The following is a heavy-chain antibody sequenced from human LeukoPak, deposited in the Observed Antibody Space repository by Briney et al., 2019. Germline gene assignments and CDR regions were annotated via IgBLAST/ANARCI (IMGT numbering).Heavy chain of an antibody. CDR2: IGHSGTT. Sequence: PSETLSLTCDVYGGSLSGYYWSWIRQSPEKGLQWIGEIGHSGTTNFNPSLKSRVSMSVDTSKNQFSLKLTSVTAADTAVYFCAREGRMSMGIEYWGQGTLSPSPQ. CDR1: GGSLSGYY. CDR3: AREGRMSMGIEY. V-gene: IGHV4-34*01. D-gene: IGHD4/OR15-4a*01. J-gene: IGHJ4*02.